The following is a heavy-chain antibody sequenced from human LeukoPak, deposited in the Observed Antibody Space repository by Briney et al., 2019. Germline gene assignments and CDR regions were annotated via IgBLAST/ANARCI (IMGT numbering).Heavy chain of an antibody. V-gene: IGHV3-66*02. CDR3: ARDLWDAIGY. J-gene: IGHJ4*02. CDR2: IYSGDST. Sequence: GGSLRLSCVASGFSSTYTSWVRQAPGKGLEWVSAIYSGDSTDYADSVRGRFTISRDISKNTVYLQMNSLRPEDTAVYYCARDLWDAIGYWGQGTLVTV. CDR1: GFSSTY. D-gene: IGHD3-3*01.